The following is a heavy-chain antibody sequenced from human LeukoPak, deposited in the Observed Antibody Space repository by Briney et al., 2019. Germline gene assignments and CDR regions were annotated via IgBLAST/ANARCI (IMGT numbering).Heavy chain of an antibody. CDR1: GFTFDDYA. D-gene: IGHD6-19*01. J-gene: IGHJ4*02. CDR2: ISWNSGSI. V-gene: IGHV3-9*01. Sequence: TGGSLRLSCAASGFTFDDYAMHWVRQAPGKGLEWVSGISWNSGSIGYADSVKGRFTISRDNAKNSLYLQMNSLRAEDTALYYCAKMANVAVAGHFDYWGQGTLVTVSS. CDR3: AKMANVAVAGHFDY.